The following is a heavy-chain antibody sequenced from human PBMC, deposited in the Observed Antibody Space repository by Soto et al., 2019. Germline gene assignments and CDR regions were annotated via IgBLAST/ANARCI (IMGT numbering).Heavy chain of an antibody. CDR3: ARGHYYGSGHYYFDY. CDR1: GGSFSGYY. D-gene: IGHD3-10*01. CDR2: INHSGST. V-gene: IGHV4-34*01. Sequence: LSLTCAVYGGSFSGYYWSWIRQPPGKGLEWIGEINHSGSTNYNPSLKSRVTISVDTSKNQFSLKLSSVTAADTAVYYCARGHYYGSGHYYFDYWGQGTLVTVSS. J-gene: IGHJ4*02.